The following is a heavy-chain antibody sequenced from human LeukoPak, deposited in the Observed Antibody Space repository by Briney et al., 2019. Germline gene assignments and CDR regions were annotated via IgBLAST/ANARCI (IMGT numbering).Heavy chain of an antibody. CDR2: ISGSGGST. J-gene: IGHJ4*02. V-gene: IGHV3-23*01. CDR3: AKDRFYGSGYYFDY. D-gene: IGHD3-10*01. Sequence: GGSLRLSCSASGFPFSSYALHWVRQAPGKGLEWVSAISGSGGSTYYADSVKGRFTISRDNSKNTLYLQMNSLRAEDTAVYYCAKDRFYGSGYYFDYWGQGTLVTVSS. CDR1: GFPFSSYA.